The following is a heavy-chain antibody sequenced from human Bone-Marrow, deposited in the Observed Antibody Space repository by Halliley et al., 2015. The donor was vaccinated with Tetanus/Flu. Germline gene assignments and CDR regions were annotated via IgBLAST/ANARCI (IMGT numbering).Heavy chain of an antibody. Sequence: NIRQDGSEIYYVDSVKGRFTISRDNAKNSLYLQMNSLRAEDTAVYYCASCVGGSGWYSGGYYFDYWGQGNLVTVSS. CDR3: ASCVGGSGWYSGGYYFDY. CDR2: IRQDGSEI. D-gene: IGHD6-19*01. J-gene: IGHJ4*02. V-gene: IGHV3-7*01.